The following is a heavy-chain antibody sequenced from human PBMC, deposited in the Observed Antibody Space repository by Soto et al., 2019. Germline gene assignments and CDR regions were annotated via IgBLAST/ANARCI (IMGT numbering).Heavy chain of an antibody. CDR2: ISGSGGST. V-gene: IGHV3-23*01. CDR3: AKDLKAGRWLGG. Sequence: GGSLRLSCAASVFTFSSYAMSWVRQAPGKGLEWVSAISGSGGSTYYADSVKGRFTISRDNSKNTLYLQMNSLRAEDTAVYYCAKDLKAGRWLGGWGQGTLVTVSS. CDR1: VFTFSSYA. D-gene: IGHD6-19*01. J-gene: IGHJ4*02.